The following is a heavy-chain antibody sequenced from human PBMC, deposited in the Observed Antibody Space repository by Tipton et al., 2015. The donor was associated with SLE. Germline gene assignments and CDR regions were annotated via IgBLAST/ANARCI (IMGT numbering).Heavy chain of an antibody. CDR2: IHSSGP. V-gene: IGHV4-39*07. Sequence: TLSLTCTVSGGSISNSPYYWGWIRRPPGKGLEWIGSIHSSGPYYSPSLESRVTMSLDTSRNQFSLKVTSVTAADTAVYYCAGGNDLDAFDIWGQGTMVTVSS. CDR3: AGGNDLDAFDI. J-gene: IGHJ3*02. CDR1: GGSISNSPYY. D-gene: IGHD3-16*01.